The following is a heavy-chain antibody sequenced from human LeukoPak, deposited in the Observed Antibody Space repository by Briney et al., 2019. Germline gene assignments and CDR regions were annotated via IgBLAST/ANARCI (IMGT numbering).Heavy chain of an antibody. D-gene: IGHD2-15*01. Sequence: ASVKVSCKASGYTFANFYMHWVRQAPGQGLEWMGWINPNSGGTNYAQKFQGRVTMTRDTSISTAYMELSRLRSDDTAVYYCARLGYCSGGSCYRQPHNDYWGQGTLVTVSS. CDR3: ARLGYCSGGSCYRQPHNDY. J-gene: IGHJ4*02. CDR2: INPNSGGT. V-gene: IGHV1-2*02. CDR1: GYTFANFY.